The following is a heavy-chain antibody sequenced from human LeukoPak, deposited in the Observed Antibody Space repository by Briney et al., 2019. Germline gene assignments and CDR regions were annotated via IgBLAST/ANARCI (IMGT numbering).Heavy chain of an antibody. J-gene: IGHJ6*03. Sequence: PSETLSLTCTVAGGSLRSRSYYWGWLRQPAGRGLEWFGRIYTSGGTNYNPSLKSRVTISVDPSKKQFSLTLSSVTAADTALYYCAREYSGNYYTSYQYYYYMDVWGKGTTVTISS. V-gene: IGHV4-61*02. D-gene: IGHD1-26*01. CDR3: AREYSGNYYTSYQYYYYMDV. CDR1: GGSLRSRSYY. CDR2: IYTSGGT.